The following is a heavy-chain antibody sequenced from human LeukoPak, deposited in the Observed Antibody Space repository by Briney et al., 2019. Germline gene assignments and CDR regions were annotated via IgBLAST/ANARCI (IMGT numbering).Heavy chain of an antibody. V-gene: IGHV3-9*01. CDR1: GFTFDDYA. D-gene: IGHD2-15*01. CDR3: ARSQGSGGVYDT. CDR2: ISWSGRNI. J-gene: IGHJ3*01. Sequence: GGSLRLSCAASGFTFDDYALHWVRQGSEKGLQWVSGISWSGRNIEYADSVKGRFTISRDNAKNSLYLEMNSLRPEDSAVYYCARSQGSGGVYDTGGQGKVVTVSS.